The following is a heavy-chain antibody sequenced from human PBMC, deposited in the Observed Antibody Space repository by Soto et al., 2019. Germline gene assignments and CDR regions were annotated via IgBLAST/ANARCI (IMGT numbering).Heavy chain of an antibody. CDR3: AHRPIVGAAI. D-gene: IGHD1-26*01. J-gene: IGHJ4*02. CDR2: IYHTGST. Sequence: QVQLQESGPGLVKPSGTLSLTCGVFGGSISNCNWWTWVRQPPGKGLEWMGEIYHTGSTNYNSSLMSRVTISLDTPNNQFALKLNCVTAADTAVYYCAHRPIVGAAIWGQGTLVTVSS. V-gene: IGHV4-4*02. CDR1: GGSISNCNW.